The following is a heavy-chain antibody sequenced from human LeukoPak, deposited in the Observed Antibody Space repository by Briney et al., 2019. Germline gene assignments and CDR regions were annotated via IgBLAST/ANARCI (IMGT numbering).Heavy chain of an antibody. CDR1: GYIFASYD. D-gene: IGHD5-24*01. V-gene: IGHV1-8*01. J-gene: IGHJ4*02. CDR2: MNPNSGNT. Sequence: GASVKVSCKASGYIFASYDINWMRQATGQGLEWMGWMNPNSGNTGYAQKFQGRVTMTRNTSISTAYMELSSLRSEDTAVYYCASGAGRWLQFNYWGQGTLVTVSS. CDR3: ASGAGRWLQFNY.